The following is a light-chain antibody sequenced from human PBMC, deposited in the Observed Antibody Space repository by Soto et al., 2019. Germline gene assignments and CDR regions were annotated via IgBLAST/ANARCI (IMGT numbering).Light chain of an antibody. CDR2: DAS. V-gene: IGKV1-5*01. J-gene: IGKJ3*01. CDR3: QQYNSYPRT. Sequence: DIQMTQSPSTLSGSVGDRVTITCRASQTISSWLAWYPQKPGKAPKLLIYDASSLESGVPSRFSGSGSGTEFTLTISSLQPDDFATYYCQQYNSYPRTFGPGTKVDIK. CDR1: QTISSW.